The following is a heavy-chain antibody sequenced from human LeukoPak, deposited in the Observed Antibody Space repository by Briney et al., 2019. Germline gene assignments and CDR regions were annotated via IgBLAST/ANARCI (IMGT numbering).Heavy chain of an antibody. CDR2: INTDGNST. D-gene: IGHD2-15*01. CDR3: TRSLDY. Sequence: GGSLRLSCAASGFTFSTYWMHWVRQAPGKGLVWVSQINTDGNSTTYADSVKGRFTVSRDNAKNSLYLQMNSLRAEDTAVYYCTRSLDYWGQGTLVTVSS. V-gene: IGHV3-74*01. J-gene: IGHJ4*02. CDR1: GFTFSTYW.